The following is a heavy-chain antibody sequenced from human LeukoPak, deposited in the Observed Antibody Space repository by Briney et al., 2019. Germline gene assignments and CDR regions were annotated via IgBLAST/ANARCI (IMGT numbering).Heavy chain of an antibody. D-gene: IGHD2-2*02. CDR1: GFTFSTYG. Sequence: PGGSLRLSCAASGFTFSTYGMHWVRQAPGKGLEWVAFIRYDGSNKYYADSVKGRFTISRDSSKNTLYLQMNSLRAEDTAVYYCAKDDPYCSSTSCYTPGYMDVWGKGTTVTVSS. J-gene: IGHJ6*03. CDR2: IRYDGSNK. V-gene: IGHV3-30*02. CDR3: AKDDPYCSSTSCYTPGYMDV.